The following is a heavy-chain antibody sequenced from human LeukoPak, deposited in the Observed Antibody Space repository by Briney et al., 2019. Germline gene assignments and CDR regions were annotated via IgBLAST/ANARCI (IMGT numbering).Heavy chain of an antibody. J-gene: IGHJ4*02. V-gene: IGHV4-4*07. CDR3: ARDFHRQPSTRSYYFDY. CDR2: IYTSGST. Sequence: SETLSLTCTVSGGSISSYYWSWIRQPAGKGLEWIGRIYTSGSTNYNPSLKSRVTMSVDTSKNQFSLKLSSVTAADTAVYYCARDFHRQPSTRSYYFDYWGQGTLVTVSS. D-gene: IGHD2-2*01. CDR1: GGSISSYY.